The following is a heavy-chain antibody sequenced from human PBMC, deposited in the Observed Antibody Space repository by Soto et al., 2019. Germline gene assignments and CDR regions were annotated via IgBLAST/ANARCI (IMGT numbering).Heavy chain of an antibody. J-gene: IGHJ5*01. CDR2: IYYRGTT. CDR1: GGSISTGVWY. CDR3: ARVSAGGTRWFDS. D-gene: IGHD6-13*01. V-gene: IGHV4-31*03. Sequence: QVQLQESGPGLVKPSQTLSLTCSVSGGSISTGVWYWSWVREHPGKGLEWIGDIYYRGTTSYNQSLGSRVTISRDTSKNQVSLKVNSVTAADTAVYYCARVSAGGTRWFDSWGQGIRVTVSS.